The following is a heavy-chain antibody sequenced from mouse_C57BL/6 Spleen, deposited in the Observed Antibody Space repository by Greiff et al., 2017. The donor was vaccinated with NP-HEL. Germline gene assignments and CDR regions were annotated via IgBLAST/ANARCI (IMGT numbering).Heavy chain of an antibody. CDR3: TGGYGSSYRYFDV. J-gene: IGHJ1*03. CDR2: IRLKSDNYAT. CDR1: GFTFSNYW. Sequence: EVKVVESGGGLVQPGGSMKLSCVASGFTFSNYWMNWVRQSPEKGLEWVAQIRLKSDNYATHYAESVKGRFTISRDDSKSSVYLQMNNLRAEDTGIYYCTGGYGSSYRYFDVWGTGTTVTVSS. V-gene: IGHV6-3*01. D-gene: IGHD1-1*01.